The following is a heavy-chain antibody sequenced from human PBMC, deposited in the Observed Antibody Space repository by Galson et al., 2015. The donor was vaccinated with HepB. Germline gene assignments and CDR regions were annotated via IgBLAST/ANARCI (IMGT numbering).Heavy chain of an antibody. D-gene: IGHD2-2*01. CDR3: SRVTDCSGTSCNDY. CDR2: KRSKTYGGTT. J-gene: IGHJ4*02. CDR1: GFTFGDYA. V-gene: IGHV3-49*03. Sequence: SLRLSCAASGFTFGDYAMNWLRRAPGKGLEWVGFKRSKTYGGTTEYGASVKGRFTISRDDSKSIAYLQMNSLKTEDTAVYYCSRVTDCSGTSCNDYWGQGTLVTVSS.